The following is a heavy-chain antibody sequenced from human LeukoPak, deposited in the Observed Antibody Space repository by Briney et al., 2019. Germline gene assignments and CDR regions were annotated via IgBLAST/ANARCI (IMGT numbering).Heavy chain of an antibody. D-gene: IGHD3-10*01. V-gene: IGHV4-34*01. Sequence: PSETLSLTCAVYGGSFSGYYWSWIRQPPGKGLEWIGEINHSGSTNYNPSLKSRVTISVDTSKNQFSLKLSSVTAADTAVYYCARDTFSHHYYGSGSYVYGMDVWGQGTTVTVSS. J-gene: IGHJ6*02. CDR2: INHSGST. CDR1: GGSFSGYY. CDR3: ARDTFSHHYYGSGSYVYGMDV.